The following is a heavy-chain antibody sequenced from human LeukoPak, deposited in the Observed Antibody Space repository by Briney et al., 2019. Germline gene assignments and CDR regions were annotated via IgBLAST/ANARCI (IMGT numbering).Heavy chain of an antibody. J-gene: IGHJ6*03. CDR1: GDSFSSYA. CDR3: AKQGAVRQDYYMDV. V-gene: IGHV1-69*06. Sequence: GASVKVSCKASGDSFSSYAITWVRQAPGQGLEWLGRVIPIFGTANYPQKFQGRVTITADIFSSTVYIEMTNLTSGDTAVYFCAKQGAVRQDYYMDVWGNGTTVSVS. D-gene: IGHD3-16*01. CDR2: VIPIFGTA.